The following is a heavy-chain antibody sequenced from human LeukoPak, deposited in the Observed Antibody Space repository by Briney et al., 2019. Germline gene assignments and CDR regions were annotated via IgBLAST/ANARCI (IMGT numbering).Heavy chain of an antibody. J-gene: IGHJ6*02. CDR2: INSDGSIT. D-gene: IGHD5-18*01. CDR3: ARDAVDTANAV. CDR1: GFTFTTYW. V-gene: IGHV3-74*01. Sequence: GGSLRLSCAASGFTFTTYWMHWVRQAPGKGLVWVSHINSDGSITSYADSVKGRFTISTDNANNTLYLPMISLRAEDTPVYYCARDAVDTANAVWGQGTTVTVSS.